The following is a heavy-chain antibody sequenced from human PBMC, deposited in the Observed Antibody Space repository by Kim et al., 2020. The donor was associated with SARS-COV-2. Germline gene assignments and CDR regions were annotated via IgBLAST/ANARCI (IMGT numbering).Heavy chain of an antibody. CDR3: ASSWYGGHFDY. D-gene: IGHD4-17*01. J-gene: IGHJ4*02. CDR2: INHSGST. CDR1: GGSFSGYY. V-gene: IGHV4-34*01. Sequence: SETLSLTCAVYGGSFSGYYWSWIRQPPGKGLEWIGEINHSGSTNYNPSLKSRVTISVDTSKNQFSLKLSSVTAADTAVYYCASSWYGGHFDYWGQGTLVTVSS.